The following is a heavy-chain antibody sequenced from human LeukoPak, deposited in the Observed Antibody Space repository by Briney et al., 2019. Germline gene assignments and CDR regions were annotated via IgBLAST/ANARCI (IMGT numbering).Heavy chain of an antibody. CDR3: ARVGRVNLDFDY. CDR2: ISSSGRYI. CDR1: GFTFSSYS. Sequence: GGSLRLSCAASGFTFSSYSMNWVRQAPGKGLEWVSSISSSGRYIYYADSVKGRFTISRDNSKNTLYLQMNSLRAEDTAVYYCARVGRVNLDFDYWGQGTLVTVSS. V-gene: IGHV3-21*04. J-gene: IGHJ4*02. D-gene: IGHD3-10*01.